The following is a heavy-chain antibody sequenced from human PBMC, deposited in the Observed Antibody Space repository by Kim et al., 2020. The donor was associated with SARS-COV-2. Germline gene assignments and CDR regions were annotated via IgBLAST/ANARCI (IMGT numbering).Heavy chain of an antibody. D-gene: IGHD3-16*01. V-gene: IGHV4-31*02. CDR3: AREVLGDGYNGDY. J-gene: IGHJ4*02. Sequence: NPSPQSRVTISVGTSKNQFSLKLSSVTAADTAVYYCAREVLGDGYNGDYWGQGTLVTVSS.